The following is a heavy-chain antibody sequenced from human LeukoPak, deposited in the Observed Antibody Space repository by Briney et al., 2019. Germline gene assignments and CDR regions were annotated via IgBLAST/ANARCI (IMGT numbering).Heavy chain of an antibody. Sequence: PSETLSLTCTVSGGSISSYYWSWIRQPPGKGLEWIGYIYYSGSTNYNPSLKSRVTISVDTSKNQFSLKLSSVTAADPAVYYCARVSVAGPTFDSWGQGTLVTVSS. V-gene: IGHV4-59*01. CDR3: ARVSVAGPTFDS. D-gene: IGHD6-19*01. CDR1: GGSISSYY. CDR2: IYYSGST. J-gene: IGHJ4*02.